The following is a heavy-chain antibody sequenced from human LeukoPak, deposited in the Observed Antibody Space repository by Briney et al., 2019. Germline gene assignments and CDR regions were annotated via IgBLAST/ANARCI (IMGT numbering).Heavy chain of an antibody. CDR2: ISSSSSYI. Sequence: PGGSLRLSCAASGFTFSSYSMNWVRQAPGKGLEWVSSISSSSSYIYYADSVKGRFTISRDNAKNSLYLQMNSLRAEDTAVYYCARDSGYDYSTHYWGQGTLVTVSS. D-gene: IGHD5-12*01. CDR3: ARDSGYDYSTHY. CDR1: GFTFSSYS. V-gene: IGHV3-21*01. J-gene: IGHJ4*02.